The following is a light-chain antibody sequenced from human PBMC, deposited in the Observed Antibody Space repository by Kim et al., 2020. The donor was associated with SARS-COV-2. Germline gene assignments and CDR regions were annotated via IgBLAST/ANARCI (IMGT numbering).Light chain of an antibody. J-gene: IGKJ3*01. CDR2: AAS. CDR3: QQANSFPPT. CDR1: QGIGSW. V-gene: IGKV1-12*01. Sequence: ASEGDRVTITCRASQGIGSWLAWYQQRPGKAPKLLIYAASSLQSGVPSRFSGSGSGTDFTLTISSLQPEDFAAYYCQQANSFPPTFGPGTKVDIK.